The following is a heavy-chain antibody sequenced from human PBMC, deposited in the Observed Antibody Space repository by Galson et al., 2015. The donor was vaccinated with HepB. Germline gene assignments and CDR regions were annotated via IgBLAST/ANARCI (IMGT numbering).Heavy chain of an antibody. Sequence: SVKVPCKASGYTFTGYYMHWVRQAPGQGLEWMGWINPNSGGTNYAQKLQGRVTMTIDTSTSTAYMELTSLRPDDTAVYYCARDSAEMAKNPRYWGQGTLVTVSS. V-gene: IGHV1-2*02. D-gene: IGHD5-24*01. CDR1: GYTFTGYY. J-gene: IGHJ4*02. CDR3: ARDSAEMAKNPRY. CDR2: INPNSGGT.